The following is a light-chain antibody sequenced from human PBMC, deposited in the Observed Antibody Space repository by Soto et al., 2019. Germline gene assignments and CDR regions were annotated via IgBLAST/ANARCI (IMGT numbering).Light chain of an antibody. CDR3: QQYGYSPIT. V-gene: IGKV3-11*01. CDR1: QSVSTY. CDR2: DAS. J-gene: IGKJ5*01. Sequence: EIVLTQSPASLSLSPGEGATLSCRASQSVSTYLAWFQQKFGQPPRLLIYDASKRATGIPARFSGGGSGTDFTLTISRLEPEDFAVYYCQQYGYSPITFGQGTRMEI.